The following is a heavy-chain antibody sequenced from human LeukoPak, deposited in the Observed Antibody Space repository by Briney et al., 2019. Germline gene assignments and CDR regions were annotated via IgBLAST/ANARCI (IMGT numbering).Heavy chain of an antibody. D-gene: IGHD3-22*01. V-gene: IGHV4-39*07. CDR1: GGSISSSSYY. CDR3: ARGLSYYDSSGYYFDY. Sequence: SETLSLTCTVSGGSISSSSYYWGWIRQPPGKGLEWIGSIYYSGSTNYNPSLKSRVTISVDTSKNQFSLKLSSVTAADTAVYYCARGLSYYDSSGYYFDYWGQGTLVTVSS. CDR2: IYYSGST. J-gene: IGHJ4*02.